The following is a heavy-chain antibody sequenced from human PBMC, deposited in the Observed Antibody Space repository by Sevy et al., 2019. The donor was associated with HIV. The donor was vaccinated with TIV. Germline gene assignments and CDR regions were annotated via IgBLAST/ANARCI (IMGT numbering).Heavy chain of an antibody. CDR3: ARGDSTGRCFDY. Sequence: ASVKVSCKASGYTFNNYYNHWVRQAPGQGLEWMGVMNPSGGSTYYAQIFQGRVTMTRDTLMSTVYMELSSLRSEDTAVYFCARGDSTGRCFDYWGQGTLVTVSS. CDR1: GYTFNNYY. J-gene: IGHJ4*02. D-gene: IGHD2-2*01. CDR2: MNPSGGST. V-gene: IGHV1-46*02.